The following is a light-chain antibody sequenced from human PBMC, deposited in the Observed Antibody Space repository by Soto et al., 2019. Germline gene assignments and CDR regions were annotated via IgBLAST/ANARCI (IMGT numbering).Light chain of an antibody. CDR1: QSVSSSY. J-gene: IGKJ5*01. Sequence: EIVLTQSPGTLSLSPGERATLSCRASQSVSSSYLAWYHQKPGHVPRLLIYGASSRATGIPDRFSGGGSGTDFTLTISRLEPEDFAVYYCQQYGSSPITFGQGTRLEIK. CDR3: QQYGSSPIT. V-gene: IGKV3-20*01. CDR2: GAS.